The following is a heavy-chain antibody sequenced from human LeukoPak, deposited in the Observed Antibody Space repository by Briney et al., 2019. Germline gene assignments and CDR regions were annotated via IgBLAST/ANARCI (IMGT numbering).Heavy chain of an antibody. Sequence: TSETLSLTCTVSGGSISSYYWSWIRQPPGKGLEWIGYIYYSGSTDYNPSLKSRVTISVETSKNQFSLKLRSMTAPYTAVYYCARGGSSWSRSWFDPWGQGTLVTVSS. J-gene: IGHJ5*02. D-gene: IGHD6-13*01. CDR2: IYYSGST. CDR1: GGSISSYY. V-gene: IGHV4-59*01. CDR3: ARGGSSWSRSWFDP.